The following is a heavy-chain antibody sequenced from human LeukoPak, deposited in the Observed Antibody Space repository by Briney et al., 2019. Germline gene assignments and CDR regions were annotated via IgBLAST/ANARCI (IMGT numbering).Heavy chain of an antibody. CDR1: QFTFSDYW. CDR3: ARWDFLTGSGDY. CDR2: INSDGSFT. D-gene: IGHD3-9*01. V-gene: IGHV3-74*01. Sequence: GGSLRLSCAASQFTFSDYWMHWVRQGPGEGLVWVSRINSDGSFTNYADSVKGRFTISRDNARNTLFLQMSSLRSEDTAVYYCARWDFLTGSGDYWGHGTLVSVSS. J-gene: IGHJ4*01.